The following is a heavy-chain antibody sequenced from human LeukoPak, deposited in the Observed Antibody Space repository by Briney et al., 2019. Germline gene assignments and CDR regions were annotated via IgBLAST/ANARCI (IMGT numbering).Heavy chain of an antibody. CDR2: ISASGGST. Sequence: PGGSLRLSCAASGSTFSIYAMSWVRQAPGKGLEWVSGISASGGSTYYADSVKGRFTISRDNSRSTLYLQMNSLRVEDTAVYYCAKDLLFGSGSYPHYFDNWGQGTLVTVSS. V-gene: IGHV3-23*01. CDR3: AKDLLFGSGSYPHYFDN. J-gene: IGHJ4*02. D-gene: IGHD3-10*01. CDR1: GSTFSIYA.